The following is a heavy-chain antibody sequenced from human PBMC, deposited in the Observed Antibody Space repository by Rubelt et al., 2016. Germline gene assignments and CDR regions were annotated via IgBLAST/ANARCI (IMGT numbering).Heavy chain of an antibody. CDR1: GGSISSSSYY. D-gene: IGHD2-15*01. V-gene: IGHV4-39*01. J-gene: IGHJ3*02. CDR3: ARRNVEKHAFDI. CDR2: ISYSGST. Sequence: QLQLQESGPGLVKPSETLSLTCTVSGGSISSSSYYWGWIRQPPGKGLEWIATISYSGSTYYNPSLKSRVTISVDSPKNQFSRMLTSVTAADTAVYYCARRNVEKHAFDIWGQGTVVTVSS.